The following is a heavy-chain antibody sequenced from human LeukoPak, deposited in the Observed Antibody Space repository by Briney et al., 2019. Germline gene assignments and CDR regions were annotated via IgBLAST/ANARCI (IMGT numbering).Heavy chain of an antibody. Sequence: GGSLRLSCTASGFTFGDYAMSWVRQAPGKGLEWVGFIRSKAYGGTTEYAASVKGRFTISRDDSKSIAYLQMNSLKTEDTAVYYCTRESYSSGWYGRYFDYWGQGTLVTVSS. V-gene: IGHV3-49*04. J-gene: IGHJ4*02. CDR2: IRSKAYGGTT. CDR1: GFTFGDYA. CDR3: TRESYSSGWYGRYFDY. D-gene: IGHD6-19*01.